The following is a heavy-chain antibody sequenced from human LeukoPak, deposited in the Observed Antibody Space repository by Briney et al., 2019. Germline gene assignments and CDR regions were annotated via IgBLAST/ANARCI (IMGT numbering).Heavy chain of an antibody. CDR3: AKGRLAALYGMDV. J-gene: IGHJ6*02. D-gene: IGHD6-6*01. CDR1: GFTFSSYN. Sequence: GGSLRLSCAASGFTFSSYNMNWVRQAPGKGLEWVSYISSSSTYTSYADSVKGRFTISRDNSKNTLYLQMNSLRAEDTAVYYCAKGRLAALYGMDVWGQGTTVTVSS. CDR2: ISSSSTYT. V-gene: IGHV3-21*04.